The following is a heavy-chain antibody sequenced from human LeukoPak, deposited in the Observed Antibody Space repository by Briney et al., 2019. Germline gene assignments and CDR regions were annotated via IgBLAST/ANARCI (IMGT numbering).Heavy chain of an antibody. V-gene: IGHV3-48*01. Sequence: GGSLRLSCAASGFTFSDYEMNWVRQAPGKGLEWLSHISVSGTTIHYADSVKGRFTISRDNAKNSLYLQMNSLRAEDTAVYYCARLKLLWSNYFDYWGQGTLVTVSS. J-gene: IGHJ4*02. CDR3: ARLKLLWSNYFDY. CDR2: ISVSGTTI. D-gene: IGHD2-2*01. CDR1: GFTFSDYE.